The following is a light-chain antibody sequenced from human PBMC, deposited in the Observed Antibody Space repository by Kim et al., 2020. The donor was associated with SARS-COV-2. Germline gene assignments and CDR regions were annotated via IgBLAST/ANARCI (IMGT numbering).Light chain of an antibody. Sequence: EIVMTQSPATLSVSPGERATLSCRASQSVSSNLAWYQQRPGQAPRLLIYGASTRATGIPARFSGSGSGTEFTLTISSLQSEDFAIYYCEQYSDWHPGDTVGQGNKLEI. CDR2: GAS. CDR3: EQYSDWHPGDT. V-gene: IGKV3-15*01. CDR1: QSVSSN. J-gene: IGKJ2*01.